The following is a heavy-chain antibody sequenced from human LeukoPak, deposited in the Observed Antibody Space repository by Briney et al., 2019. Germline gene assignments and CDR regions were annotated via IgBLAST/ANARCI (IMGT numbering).Heavy chain of an antibody. CDR2: ISAYNGNT. D-gene: IGHD3-10*01. CDR1: GYTFTSYG. V-gene: IGHV1-18*01. CDR3: ARVGLLWFGELYAYFDY. J-gene: IGHJ4*02. Sequence: GASVKVSCKASGYTFTSYGISWVRQAPGQGLEWMGWISAYNGNTNYAQKLQGRVTMTTDTSTSTAYMELRSLRSDDAAVYYCARVGLLWFGELYAYFDYWGQGTLVTVSS.